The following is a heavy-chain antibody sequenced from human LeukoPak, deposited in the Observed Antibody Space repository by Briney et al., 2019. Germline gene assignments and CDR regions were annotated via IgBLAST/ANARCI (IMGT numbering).Heavy chain of an antibody. CDR3: ARAGSGSYYAWFDH. CDR2: IYYSGST. J-gene: IGHJ5*02. Sequence: PSETLSLTCTVSGGSISSYYWSWIRQPPGKGLEWIGYIYYSGSTNYNPPLKSRVTISVDKSKNQFSFKLSYVTAADTAVYYFARAGSGSYYAWFDHWGQGTLVTVSS. CDR1: GGSISSYY. V-gene: IGHV4-59*12. D-gene: IGHD1-26*01.